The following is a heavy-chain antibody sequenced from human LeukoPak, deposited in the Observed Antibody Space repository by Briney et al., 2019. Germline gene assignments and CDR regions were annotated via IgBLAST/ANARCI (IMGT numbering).Heavy chain of an antibody. D-gene: IGHD6-19*01. Sequence: PSETLSLTCTVSGGAISSYYWSWIRQPPGKGLEWIGYIYYSGSNNYNPSLKSRVTISVDTSKNQFSLKLSSVTAADTAVYCCARDREGSSGWSYYYYGMDVWGQGTTVTVSS. CDR1: GGAISSYY. CDR2: IYYSGSN. CDR3: ARDREGSSGWSYYYYGMDV. V-gene: IGHV4-59*01. J-gene: IGHJ6*02.